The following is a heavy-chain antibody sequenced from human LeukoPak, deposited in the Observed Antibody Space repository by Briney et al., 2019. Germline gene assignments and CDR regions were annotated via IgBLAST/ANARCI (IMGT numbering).Heavy chain of an antibody. CDR1: GGSISSYY. CDR2: IYYSGST. D-gene: IGHD3-9*01. V-gene: IGHV4-59*01. CDR3: ARSYDILTGYSYGDWFDP. J-gene: IGHJ5*02. Sequence: SETLSLTCTVSGGSISSYYWSWIRQPPGKGLEWIGYIYYSGSTNYNPSLKSRVTISVDTSRNQFSLKLSSVTAADTAVYYCARSYDILTGYSYGDWFDPWGQGTLVTVSS.